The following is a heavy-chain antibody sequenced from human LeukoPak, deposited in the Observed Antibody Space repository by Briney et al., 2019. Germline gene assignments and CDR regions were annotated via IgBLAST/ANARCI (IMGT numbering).Heavy chain of an antibody. V-gene: IGHV4-39*07. J-gene: IGHJ3*02. CDR1: GGSISSSSYY. CDR3: ARDMPEYYYDSSGYYPNAFDI. CDR2: IYYSGST. D-gene: IGHD3-22*01. Sequence: SETLSLTCTVSGGSISSSSYYWGWIRQPPGKGLEWIGSIYYSGSTYYNPSLKSRVTISVDTSKNQFSLKLSSVTAADTAVYYCARDMPEYYYDSSGYYPNAFDIWGQGTMVTVSS.